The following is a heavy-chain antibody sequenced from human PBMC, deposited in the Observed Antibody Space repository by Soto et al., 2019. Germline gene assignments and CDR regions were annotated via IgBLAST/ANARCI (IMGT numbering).Heavy chain of an antibody. CDR1: GDSVSSDSYF. Sequence: SETLSLTCTVSGDSVSSDSYFWAWIRQPPGKGLEWIGRLSHNGDTYYNPSLKSRVTMSIDTSKNQFSLKLSSVTAADTAVYYCAREGCSSTSCYQPYYYYGMDVWGQGTTVTVSS. CDR2: LSHNGDT. CDR3: AREGCSSTSCYQPYYYYGMDV. J-gene: IGHJ6*02. D-gene: IGHD2-2*01. V-gene: IGHV4-61*01.